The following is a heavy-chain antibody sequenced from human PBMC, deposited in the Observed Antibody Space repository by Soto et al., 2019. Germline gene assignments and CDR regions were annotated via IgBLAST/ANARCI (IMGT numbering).Heavy chain of an antibody. Sequence: ASVKVSCKASGYTFTSYDINWVRQATGQGLEWMGWMNPNSGNTGYAQKFQGRVTMTRNTSISTAYMELSSLRYEDTAVYYCASGLEHYDSSGYWGQGTLVTVSS. V-gene: IGHV1-8*01. CDR3: ASGLEHYDSSGY. CDR1: GYTFTSYD. CDR2: MNPNSGNT. J-gene: IGHJ4*02. D-gene: IGHD3-22*01.